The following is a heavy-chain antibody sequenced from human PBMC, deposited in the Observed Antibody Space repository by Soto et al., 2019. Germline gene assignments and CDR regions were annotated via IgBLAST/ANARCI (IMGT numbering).Heavy chain of an antibody. CDR2: ISSGRAVM. CDR3: ARGLNQSYGMEV. CDR1: GFTFSVYN. D-gene: IGHD2-2*01. V-gene: IGHV3-48*02. J-gene: IGHJ6*02. Sequence: EVQVVESGGGLVQPGGSLRLSCAASGFTFSVYNMNWVRQAPGKGLEWISYISSGRAVMFYADSVKGRFTISRDNAKNSLYLQMDSLTDEDTAVYYCARGLNQSYGMEVWGQGTTVTVSS.